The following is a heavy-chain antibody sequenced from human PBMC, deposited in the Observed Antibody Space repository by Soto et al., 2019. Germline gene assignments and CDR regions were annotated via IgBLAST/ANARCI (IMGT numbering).Heavy chain of an antibody. Sequence: SVKVSCKASGGTFSSYAISWVRQAPGQGLEWMGGIIPIFGTANYAQKFQGRVTITADESTSTAYMELSSLRSEDTAVFYCARVNPYDSSGYYYFDYWGQGTLVTVSS. J-gene: IGHJ4*02. CDR1: GGTFSSYA. V-gene: IGHV1-69*13. CDR3: ARVNPYDSSGYYYFDY. D-gene: IGHD3-22*01. CDR2: IIPIFGTA.